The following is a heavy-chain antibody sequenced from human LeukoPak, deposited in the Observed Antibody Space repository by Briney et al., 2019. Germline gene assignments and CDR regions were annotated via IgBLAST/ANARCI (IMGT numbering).Heavy chain of an antibody. CDR3: ARGGSSIAARQVPYYYYYYGMDV. V-gene: IGHV4-4*07. D-gene: IGHD6-6*01. CDR2: IYTSGST. CDR1: GDSISSYY. Sequence: SETLSLTCTVSGDSISSYYWSWLRQPAGKGLEWIGRIYTSGSTNYNPSLKSRVTMSVDTSKNQFSLKLSSVTAADTAVYYCARGGSSIAARQVPYYYYYYGMDVWGQGTTVTVSS. J-gene: IGHJ6*02.